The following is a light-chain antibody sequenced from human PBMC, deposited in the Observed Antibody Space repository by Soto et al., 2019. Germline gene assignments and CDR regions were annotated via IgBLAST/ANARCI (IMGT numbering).Light chain of an antibody. CDR2: GNN. Sequence: QSVLTQPPSASGTPGQRVTISCSGSGSSIGTNTVNWYRQLPGTAPKLLIYGNNQRPSGVPDRFSGSKSGTSASLGIRGLQSEDEADYYCVAWDGSLNNVLFGGGTKVTVL. J-gene: IGLJ2*01. CDR1: GSSIGTNT. V-gene: IGLV1-44*01. CDR3: VAWDGSLNNVL.